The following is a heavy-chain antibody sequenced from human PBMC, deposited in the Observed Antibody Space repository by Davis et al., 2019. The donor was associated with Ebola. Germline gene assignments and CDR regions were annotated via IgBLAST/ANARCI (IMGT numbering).Heavy chain of an antibody. J-gene: IGHJ6*02. CDR1: GYSFTSYW. D-gene: IGHD6-13*01. Sequence: GESLKISCKGSGYSFTSYWIGWVRQMPGKGLEWMGIIYPGDSDTRYSPSFQGQVTISADKSISTAYLQWSSLKASDTAMYYCARRGVAAAGIGDYYYYGMDVWGQGTTVTVPS. V-gene: IGHV5-51*01. CDR2: IYPGDSDT. CDR3: ARRGVAAAGIGDYYYYGMDV.